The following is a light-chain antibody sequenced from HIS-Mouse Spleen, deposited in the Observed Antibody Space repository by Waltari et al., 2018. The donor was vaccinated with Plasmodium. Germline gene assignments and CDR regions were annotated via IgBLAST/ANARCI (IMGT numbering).Light chain of an antibody. CDR2: EVS. Sequence: QSALTQPASASGSPGQSIPIPCTVTRSAGRGCNYVSWYQQHPGKAPNLMIYEVSTLPSGVSNRFSGSKSGNTASLTISGLQAEDEADYYCSSYTSSSTLVFGGGTKLTVL. V-gene: IGLV2-14*01. CDR3: SSYTSSSTLV. J-gene: IGLJ2*01. CDR1: RSAGRGCNY.